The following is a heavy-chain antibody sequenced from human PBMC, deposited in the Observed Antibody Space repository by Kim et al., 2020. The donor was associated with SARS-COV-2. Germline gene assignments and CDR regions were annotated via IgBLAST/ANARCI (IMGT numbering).Heavy chain of an antibody. Sequence: SETLSLTCTVSGGSISSYYWSWIRQPAGKGLEWIWLSYTSCSTNYNPSLKSRVTMSVDTSKNQFPLKLSSVTAADTAVYACASDGAGTAYRSLDAFDIWGQGTMVTVSS. D-gene: IGHD6-19*01. CDR2: SYTSCST. CDR1: GGSISSYY. CDR3: ASDGAGTAYRSLDAFDI. V-gene: IGHV4-4*07. J-gene: IGHJ3*02.